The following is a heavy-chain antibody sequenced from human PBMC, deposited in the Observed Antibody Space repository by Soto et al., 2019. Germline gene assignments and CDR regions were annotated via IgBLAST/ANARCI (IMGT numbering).Heavy chain of an antibody. Sequence: SETLSLTCTVSGGSISSSSYYWGWIRQPPGKGLEWIGSIYYSGSTYYNPSLKSRVTISVDTSKNQFSLKLSSVTAADTAVYYCARLGEDIVVVPGNPPYYYYYYMDVWGKGTTVTVSS. CDR3: ARLGEDIVVVPGNPPYYYYYYMDV. D-gene: IGHD2-2*01. CDR1: GGSISSSSYY. CDR2: IYYSGST. J-gene: IGHJ6*03. V-gene: IGHV4-39*01.